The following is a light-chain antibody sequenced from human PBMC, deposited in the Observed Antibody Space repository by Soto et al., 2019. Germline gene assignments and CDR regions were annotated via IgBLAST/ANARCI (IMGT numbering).Light chain of an antibody. CDR3: QQYGSSPRT. V-gene: IGKV3-20*01. CDR1: QTVTSGY. J-gene: IGKJ1*01. CDR2: GAS. Sequence: EIVLTQSPDTVSLSPGERATLSCRASQTVTSGYLAWYQQKPGQAPRLLIYGASSRATGIPDRFSGSGSGTDFTLTISRLEPEDFAVYYCQQYGSSPRTFGQGTKVDI.